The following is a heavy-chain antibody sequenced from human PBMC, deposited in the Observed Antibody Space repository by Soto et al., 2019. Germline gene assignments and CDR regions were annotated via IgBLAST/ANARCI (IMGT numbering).Heavy chain of an antibody. CDR1: GFTFSSYS. D-gene: IGHD1-1*01. J-gene: IGHJ5*02. CDR2: ISGSGGTA. Sequence: EVQLVESGGGLVKPGGSLRLSCAASGFTFSSYSMNWVRQAPGKGLEWVSSISGSGGTAYYADSVRGRFTISRDNSKNTMSLQMNSLRADDTAVYFCAKDRTSAGSTVRFDPWGQGTLVTVSS. V-gene: IGHV3-23*04. CDR3: AKDRTSAGSTVRFDP.